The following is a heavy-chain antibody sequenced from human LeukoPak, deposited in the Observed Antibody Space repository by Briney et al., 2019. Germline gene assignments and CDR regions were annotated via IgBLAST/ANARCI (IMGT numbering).Heavy chain of an antibody. CDR2: IIPIFGTA. V-gene: IGHV1-69*01. Sequence: SVKVSCKASGGTFSSYAISWVRQAPGQGLEWMGGIIPIFGTANYAQKFQGRVTITADESTSTAYMELSSLRSEDTAVYYCASSGYYYNYLDYWGQGTLVTVSS. CDR1: GGTFSSYA. D-gene: IGHD3-22*01. J-gene: IGHJ4*02. CDR3: ASSGYYYNYLDY.